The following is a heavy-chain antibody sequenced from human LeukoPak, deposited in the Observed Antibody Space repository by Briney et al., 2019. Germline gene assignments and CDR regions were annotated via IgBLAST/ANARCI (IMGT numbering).Heavy chain of an antibody. Sequence: GGSLRLSCAGSGFTLRYYSMTWVRQDPGKGLEWVSSISTKSDYIHYADSVKGRFTISRDNANNSVYLQMNSLTAEDTAVYYCARVGGEYVVSDYWGQGTLVAVSS. D-gene: IGHD3-16*01. CDR1: GFTLRYYS. V-gene: IGHV3-21*01. CDR2: ISTKSDYI. CDR3: ARVGGEYVVSDY. J-gene: IGHJ4*02.